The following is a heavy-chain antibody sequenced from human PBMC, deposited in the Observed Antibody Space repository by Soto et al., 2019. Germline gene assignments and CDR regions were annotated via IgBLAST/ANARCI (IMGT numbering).Heavy chain of an antibody. J-gene: IGHJ3*02. CDR1: GGSITSGDYY. Sequence: QVRLQQSGPGLVKPSQTLSLTCTVSGGSITSGDYYWSWIRQSPGKGLEWIGHFSYSGTTNYNPSLKSRVNRGADTSSNQFSRILSSLTAADTAVYYCGRGVNYDSEGVDAFDIWGQGTMVTVSS. CDR3: GRGVNYDSEGVDAFDI. V-gene: IGHV4-30-4*01. CDR2: FSYSGTT. D-gene: IGHD3-22*01.